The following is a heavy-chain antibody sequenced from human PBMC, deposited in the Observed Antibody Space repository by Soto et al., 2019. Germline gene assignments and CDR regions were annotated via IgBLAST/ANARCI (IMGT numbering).Heavy chain of an antibody. CDR3: ARDTTEQQLVRGLVY. V-gene: IGHV1-69*08. D-gene: IGHD6-13*01. CDR1: GGTFSSYT. CDR2: IIPILGIA. J-gene: IGHJ4*02. Sequence: QVQLVQSGAEVKKPGSSVKVSCKASGGTFSSYTISWVRQAPGQGLEWMGRIIPILGIANYAQKFQGRVTITADKSTSTAYMELSSLRSEDTAVYYCARDTTEQQLVRGLVYWGQGTLVTVSS.